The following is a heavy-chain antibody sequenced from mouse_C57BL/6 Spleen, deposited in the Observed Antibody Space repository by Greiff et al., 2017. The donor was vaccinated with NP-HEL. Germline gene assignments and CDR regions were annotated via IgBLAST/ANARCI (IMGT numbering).Heavy chain of an antibody. CDR2: INPSNGGT. D-gene: IGHD1-1*01. V-gene: IGHV1-19*01. J-gene: IGHJ3*01. CDR3: ARSDYGSSGAY. CDR1: GYTFTDYY. Sequence: EVQLQESGPVLVKPGASVKMSCKASGYTFTDYYMNWVKQSHGKSLEWIGVINPSNGGTSYNQKFKGKATLTVDKSSSTAYMELNSLTSEDSAVYYCARSDYGSSGAYWGQGTLVTVSA.